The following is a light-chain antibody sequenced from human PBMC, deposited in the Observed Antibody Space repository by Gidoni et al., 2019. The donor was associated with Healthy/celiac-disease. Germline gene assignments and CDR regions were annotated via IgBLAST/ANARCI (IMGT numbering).Light chain of an antibody. J-gene: IGKJ1*01. CDR3: QQYGSSPLWT. Sequence: IVLPQSPVTLSLSPGERATLSCRASQSVSSSYLAWYQQKPGQAPRLLIYGASSRATGIPDRFSGSGSGTDFTLTISRLEPEDFAVYYCQQYGSSPLWTFGQGTKVEIK. V-gene: IGKV3-20*01. CDR1: QSVSSSY. CDR2: GAS.